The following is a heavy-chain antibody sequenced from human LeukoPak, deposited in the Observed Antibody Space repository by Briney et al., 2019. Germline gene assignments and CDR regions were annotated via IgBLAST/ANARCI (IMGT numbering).Heavy chain of an antibody. CDR2: IYYSGST. Sequence: SETLSLTCTVSGGSISSYYWSWIRQPPGKGLEWIGYIYYSGSTNYNPSLKSRVTISVDTSKNQFSLKLSSMTAADTAVYYCARAHGGYCSSTSCPAGAFDIWGQGTMVTVSS. CDR3: ARAHGGYCSSTSCPAGAFDI. J-gene: IGHJ3*02. V-gene: IGHV4-59*01. D-gene: IGHD2-2*01. CDR1: GGSISSYY.